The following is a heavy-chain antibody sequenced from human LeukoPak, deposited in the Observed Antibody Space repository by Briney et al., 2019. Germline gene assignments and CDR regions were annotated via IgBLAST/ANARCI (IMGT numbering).Heavy chain of an antibody. V-gene: IGHV3-23*01. CDR2: ISGSGGST. D-gene: IGHD2-15*01. J-gene: IGHJ6*02. CDR1: GFTFSSYA. Sequence: GGSLRLSCAASGFTFSSYAMSWVRQAPGKGLEWVSAISGSGGSTYYADSVKGRFTISRDNSKNTLYLQMNSLRAEDTAVYYCARVVAATVIYYYYGMDVWGQGTTVTVPS. CDR3: ARVVAATVIYYYYGMDV.